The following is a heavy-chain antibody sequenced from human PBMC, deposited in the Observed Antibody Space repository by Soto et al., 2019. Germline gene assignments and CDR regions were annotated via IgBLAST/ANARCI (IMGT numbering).Heavy chain of an antibody. CDR3: VRDFSSAQINYFDF. V-gene: IGHV4-61*01. J-gene: IGHJ4*02. D-gene: IGHD1-26*01. CDR1: HGSISLDRFY. Sequence: QVELQESGPGLVKPSETLSLTCTVSHGSISLDRFYWTWIRQPPGKGLEWIGYISHSGLTKYNLSLESRITISVGSSHNQFCLKLKSVTAADTAVYYCVRDFSSAQINYFDFWGQGTLVSVSS. CDR2: ISHSGLT.